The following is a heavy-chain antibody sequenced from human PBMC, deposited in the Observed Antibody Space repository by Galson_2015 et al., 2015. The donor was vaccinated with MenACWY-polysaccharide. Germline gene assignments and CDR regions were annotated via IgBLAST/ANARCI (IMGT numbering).Heavy chain of an antibody. V-gene: IGHV3-23*01. CDR3: AKGAAHYGSGNYYDY. CDR2: LSPTTGNT. Sequence: SLRLSCAGSGVTFSSYGMGWVRQAPGKGLEWVPGLSPTTGNTYYADSVRGRFTISRDNSKNTLYLQMNSLRAEDTAVYYCAKGAAHYGSGNYYDYWGQGTQVTVSS. CDR1: GVTFSSYG. J-gene: IGHJ4*02. D-gene: IGHD3-10*01.